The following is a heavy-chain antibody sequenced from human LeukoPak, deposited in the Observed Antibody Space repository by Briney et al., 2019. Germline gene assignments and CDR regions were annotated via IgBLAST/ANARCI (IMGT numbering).Heavy chain of an antibody. D-gene: IGHD3-22*01. CDR3: ARDLQFYYDSSGYYYPSHYFDY. CDR1: GFTFSSYA. CDR2: ISGSGAST. J-gene: IGHJ4*02. Sequence: PGGSLRLSCAASGFTFSSYAMSWVRQAPGKGLEWVSAISGSGASTYYADSVKGRFTISRDNAKNSLYLQMNSLRAEDTAVYYCARDLQFYYDSSGYYYPSHYFDYWGQGTLVTVSS. V-gene: IGHV3-23*01.